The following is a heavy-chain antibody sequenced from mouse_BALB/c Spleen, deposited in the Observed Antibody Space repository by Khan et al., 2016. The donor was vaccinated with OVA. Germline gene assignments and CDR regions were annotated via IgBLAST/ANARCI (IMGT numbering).Heavy chain of an antibody. J-gene: IGHJ2*01. CDR2: ISGDSNTI. CDR3: ATSYFYGYYFDY. V-gene: IGHV5-17*02. CDR1: GFTFNSYG. Sequence: EVQLVESGGGLVQPGGSRKLSCAASGFTFNSYGMHWVRQAPEKGLEWVAYISGDSNTIYYTDTVKGRFTISRDNPKNTLFLHMTSLMSEDTAMYYCATSYFYGYYFDYWGPGTTLTVS. D-gene: IGHD1-1*01.